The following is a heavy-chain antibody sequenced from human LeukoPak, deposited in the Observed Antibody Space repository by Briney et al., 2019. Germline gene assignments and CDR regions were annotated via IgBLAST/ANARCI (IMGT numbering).Heavy chain of an antibody. V-gene: IGHV3-21*01. CDR3: ARDRVVAPYYFDY. CDR2: ISSSSSYI. CDR1: GFTFRSYT. J-gene: IGHJ4*02. D-gene: IGHD5-12*01. Sequence: PGGSLRLSCAASGFTFRSYTMNWVRQAPGKGLEWVSSISSSSSYIYYADSMKGRFTISRDNAKNSLYLQMNSPRAEDTAVYYCARDRVVAPYYFDYWGQGTLVTVSS.